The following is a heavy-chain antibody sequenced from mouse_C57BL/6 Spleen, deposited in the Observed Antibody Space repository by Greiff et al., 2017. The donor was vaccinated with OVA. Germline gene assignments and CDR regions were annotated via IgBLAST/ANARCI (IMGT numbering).Heavy chain of an antibody. CDR1: GYTFTSYG. CDR2: IYPRRGNT. J-gene: IGHJ2*01. V-gene: IGHV1-81*01. D-gene: IGHD2-1*01. Sequence: VQLQQPGAELARPGASVKLSCKASGYTFTSYGIRWVKQRPGQGLEWIGEIYPRRGNTYYNEKFKGKATLTADKSSSTAYMELRSLTSEDSAVYFCARMGIYYGNTNGDDYWGQGTTLTVSS. CDR3: ARMGIYYGNTNGDDY.